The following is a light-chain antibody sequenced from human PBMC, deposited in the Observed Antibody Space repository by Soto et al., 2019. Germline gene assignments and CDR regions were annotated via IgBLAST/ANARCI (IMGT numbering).Light chain of an antibody. Sequence: EIVMTQSPATLSVSPGERATLSCRASQSVSSNLAWYQQKPGQAPRLLMYGASTRATGIPARFSGSGSGTEFALTISSLQSEDLAVYYCQQYNNWPWTFGQGTKVDIK. J-gene: IGKJ1*01. V-gene: IGKV3-15*01. CDR1: QSVSSN. CDR3: QQYNNWPWT. CDR2: GAS.